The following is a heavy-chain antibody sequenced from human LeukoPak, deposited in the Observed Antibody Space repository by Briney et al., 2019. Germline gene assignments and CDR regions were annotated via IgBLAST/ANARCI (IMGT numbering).Heavy chain of an antibody. CDR1: GYSISSGYY. CDR2: MHHSGST. Sequence: PSETLSLTCTVSGYSISSGYYWGWIRQPPGKGMEWIGSMHHSGSTYYNPSLKSRVTISVDTSKNQFSLKLSSVTAADTAVYYCAREPTGTTLLPFDYWGQGTLVTVSS. D-gene: IGHD1-1*01. CDR3: AREPTGTTLLPFDY. J-gene: IGHJ4*02. V-gene: IGHV4-38-2*02.